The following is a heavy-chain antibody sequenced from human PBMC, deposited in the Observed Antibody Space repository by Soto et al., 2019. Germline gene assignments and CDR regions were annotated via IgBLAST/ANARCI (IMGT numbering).Heavy chain of an antibody. D-gene: IGHD1-1*01. J-gene: IGHJ3*02. V-gene: IGHV1-69*06. Sequence: ASVKVTCKASGGTFISYASSGVRQAPGQGLEWMGGIIPIFGTENYAQKFQGRVTITADKSTSPAYMELSSLRSEDTAVYYCARLQLDKGAFDIWGQGAMVTVSS. CDR1: GGTFISYA. CDR3: ARLQLDKGAFDI. CDR2: IIPIFGTE.